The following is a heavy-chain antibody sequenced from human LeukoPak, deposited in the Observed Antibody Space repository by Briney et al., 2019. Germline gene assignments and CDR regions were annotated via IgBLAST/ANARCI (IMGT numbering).Heavy chain of an antibody. CDR1: GGSISSYY. V-gene: IGHV4-59*01. CDR2: IYYSGST. Sequence: SETLSLICTVSGGSISSYYWSWIRQPPGKGLEWIGYIYYSGSTNYNPSLKSRVTISVDTSKNQFSLKLSSVTAADTAVYYCARGAHYYDSSGYYGTSYFQHWGQGTLVTVSS. J-gene: IGHJ1*01. CDR3: ARGAHYYDSSGYYGTSYFQH. D-gene: IGHD3-22*01.